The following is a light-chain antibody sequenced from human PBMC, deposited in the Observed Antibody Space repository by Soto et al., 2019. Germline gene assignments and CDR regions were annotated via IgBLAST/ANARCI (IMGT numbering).Light chain of an antibody. J-gene: IGKJ1*01. CDR2: GAS. CDR3: QQYGTSPSWT. Sequence: ETVLTQSPGTPSLSPGERATLSCRASQSVSSDTLAWYQQKPGQAPRLLLYGASTRATGIPDRFSGSGSGTDFTLTVSRLEPDDFAVYYCQQYGTSPSWTFGQGTKV. CDR1: QSVSSDT. V-gene: IGKV3-20*01.